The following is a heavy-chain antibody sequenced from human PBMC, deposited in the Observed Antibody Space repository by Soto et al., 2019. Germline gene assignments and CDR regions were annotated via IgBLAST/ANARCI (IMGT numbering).Heavy chain of an antibody. V-gene: IGHV3-23*01. Sequence: EVQLLESGGGLVQPGGSLRLSCAASGFTFSSYAMSWVRQAPGKGLEWVSAISGSGGSTYYADSVKGRFTISRDNSKNTLYLQMNSLRAEDTAVYYSAKGDGSGWYVEKSDYWGQGTLVTVSS. CDR1: GFTFSSYA. D-gene: IGHD6-19*01. CDR3: AKGDGSGWYVEKSDY. J-gene: IGHJ4*02. CDR2: ISGSGGST.